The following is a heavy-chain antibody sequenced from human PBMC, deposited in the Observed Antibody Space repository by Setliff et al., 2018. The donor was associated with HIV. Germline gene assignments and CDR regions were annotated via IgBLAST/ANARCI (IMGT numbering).Heavy chain of an antibody. Sequence: SVKVSCKASGDTFSTHTIHWLRQAPGQGPEWMGRTIPIFSMSNAALNFQGRLMITADKSSNTAYMSLTKLTFEDTAMYYCATSYGSGVAPFDNWGQGTLVT. CDR1: GDTFSTHT. D-gene: IGHD3-10*01. CDR2: TIPIFSMS. J-gene: IGHJ4*02. CDR3: ATSYGSGVAPFDN. V-gene: IGHV1-69*02.